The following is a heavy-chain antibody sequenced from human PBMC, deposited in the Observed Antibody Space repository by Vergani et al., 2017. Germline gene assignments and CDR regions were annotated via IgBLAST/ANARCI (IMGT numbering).Heavy chain of an antibody. CDR1: GFTFSSYW. CDR2: INSDGSSK. J-gene: IGHJ4*02. Sequence: EVQLVESGGGLVQPGGSLRLSCAASGFTFSSYWMHWVRQAPGKGLVWVSRINSDGSSKSYADSVKGRFTISRDNAKNTLYLQMNSLRAEDTAVYYCARERFNYYDSSGYYYYWGQGTLVTVSS. V-gene: IGHV3-74*01. CDR3: ARERFNYYDSSGYYYY. D-gene: IGHD3-22*01.